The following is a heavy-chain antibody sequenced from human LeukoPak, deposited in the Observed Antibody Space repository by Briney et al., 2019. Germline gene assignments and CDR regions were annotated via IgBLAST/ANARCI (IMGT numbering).Heavy chain of an antibody. CDR1: GYTFTSYG. V-gene: IGHV1-18*01. J-gene: IGHJ4*02. CDR3: ARGQPLWGFRDIAAAGSDY. Sequence: ASVKVSCKASGYTFTSYGISWVRQAPGQGLEWMGWISAYNGNTNYAQKLQGRVTMTTDTSTSTAYMELRSLRSDGTAVYYCARGQPLWGFRDIAAAGSDYWGQGTLVTVSS. D-gene: IGHD6-13*01. CDR2: ISAYNGNT.